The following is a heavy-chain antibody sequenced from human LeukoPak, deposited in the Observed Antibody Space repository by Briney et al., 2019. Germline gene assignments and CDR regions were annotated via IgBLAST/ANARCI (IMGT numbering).Heavy chain of an antibody. V-gene: IGHV3-33*08. CDR1: GFTFSSNW. CDR3: VRNHLSGYDRGGDY. J-gene: IGHJ4*02. Sequence: GGSLRLSCAASGFTFSSNWMHWVRQAPGKGLEWVAFIRYDGRNKYYADSVKGRFTISRDNAKNSLYLQMNSLRAEDTAFYYCVRNHLSGYDRGGDYWGQGTLVTVSS. CDR2: IRYDGRNK. D-gene: IGHD5-12*01.